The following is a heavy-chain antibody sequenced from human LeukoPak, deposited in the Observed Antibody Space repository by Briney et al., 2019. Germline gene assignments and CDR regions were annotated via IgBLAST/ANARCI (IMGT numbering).Heavy chain of an antibody. CDR2: ISAYNGNT. CDR3: ARWDYPSWSGYRGGTYYFDF. Sequence: ASVKVSCKASGGTFSSYAISWVRQAPGQGLEWMGWISAYNGNTNYAQKLQGRVTMTTDTSTSTAYMELRSLRSDDTAVYYCARWDYPSWSGYRGGTYYFDFRGQGTLVTVSS. D-gene: IGHD3-3*01. V-gene: IGHV1-18*01. CDR1: GGTFSSYA. J-gene: IGHJ4*02.